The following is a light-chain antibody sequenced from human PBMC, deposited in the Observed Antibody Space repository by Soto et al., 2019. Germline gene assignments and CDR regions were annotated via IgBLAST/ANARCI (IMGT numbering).Light chain of an antibody. CDR3: AAWDDSLSAGV. Sequence: QSALSQPPSASGTPGQRVTISCSGHISNFENSHVYWYQQIPGMAPNFLIYWSSRRASGVPDRFSGSKSGTSASLAIIGLRSEDEADYYCAAWDDSLSAGVFGGGTKVTVL. J-gene: IGLJ3*02. CDR2: WSS. CDR1: ISNFENSH. V-gene: IGLV1-47*01.